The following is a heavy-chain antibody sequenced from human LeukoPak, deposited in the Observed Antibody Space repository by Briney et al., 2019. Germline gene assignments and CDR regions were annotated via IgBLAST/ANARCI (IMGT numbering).Heavy chain of an antibody. J-gene: IGHJ4*02. Sequence: SETLSLPCTVSGGSISSSSYYWGWIRQPPGKGLEWIGSIYYSGSTYYNPSLKSRVTISVDTSKNQFSLKLSSVTAADTAVYYCARDLRSTGAIDYWGQGTLVTVSS. D-gene: IGHD1-7*01. CDR2: IYYSGST. CDR1: GGSISSSSYY. V-gene: IGHV4-39*07. CDR3: ARDLRSTGAIDY.